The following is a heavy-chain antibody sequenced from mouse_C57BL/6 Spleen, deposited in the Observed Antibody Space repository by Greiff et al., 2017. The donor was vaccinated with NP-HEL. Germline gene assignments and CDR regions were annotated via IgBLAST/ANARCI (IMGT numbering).Heavy chain of an antibody. V-gene: IGHV2-6*01. J-gene: IGHJ3*01. CDR1: GFSLPSYG. Sequence: VQRVASGPGLVAPSQSLSITCTVSGFSLPSYGVDWVRQSPGKGLEWLGVIWGVGSTHYNSALRSRLSSSKDNSKSQVFLKMNSLQTDDTAMYYCASTGYYYGSSSAWFAYWGQGTLVTVSA. CDR3: ASTGYYYGSSSAWFAY. CDR2: IWGVGST. D-gene: IGHD1-1*01.